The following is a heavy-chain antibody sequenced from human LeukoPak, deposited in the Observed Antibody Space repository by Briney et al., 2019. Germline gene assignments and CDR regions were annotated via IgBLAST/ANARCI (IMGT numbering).Heavy chain of an antibody. Sequence: SETLSLTCAVYGGSFSGYYWSWIRQPPGKGLEWIGEINHSGSTNYNPSLKSRVTISVDTSKNQFSLQLNSVTPEDTAVYYCARGGAGGRAFDIWGQGTMVTVSS. CDR3: ARGGAGGRAFDI. CDR2: INHSGST. CDR1: GGSFSGYY. D-gene: IGHD2-15*01. J-gene: IGHJ3*02. V-gene: IGHV4-34*01.